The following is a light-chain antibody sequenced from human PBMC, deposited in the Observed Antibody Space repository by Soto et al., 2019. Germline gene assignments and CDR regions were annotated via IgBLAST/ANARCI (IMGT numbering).Light chain of an antibody. V-gene: IGKV3-15*01. J-gene: IGKJ5*01. Sequence: DIVMTQSPATLSVSPGERATLSCRASQSVGSSLAWYQQQPGQAPRLLIYGASTRATGIPARFSGSGSGTAFTLTISSLQSEDFAVYFCQQYKNWPPITFGQGTRLEIK. CDR1: QSVGSS. CDR3: QQYKNWPPIT. CDR2: GAS.